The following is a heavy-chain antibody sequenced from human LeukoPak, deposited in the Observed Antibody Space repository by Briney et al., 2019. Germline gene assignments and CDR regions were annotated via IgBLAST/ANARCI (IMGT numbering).Heavy chain of an antibody. CDR2: IYSGGST. CDR1: GFTVSSNY. V-gene: IGHV3-66*01. Sequence: PGGSLRLSCAASGFTVSSNYMSWVRQAPGKGLEWVSVIYSGGSTYYADSVKGRFTISRDNSKNTLYLQMNSLRAEDTAVYYCARGGYDSSGYPSGWFDPWGQGTLVTVSS. CDR3: ARGGYDSSGYPSGWFDP. J-gene: IGHJ5*02. D-gene: IGHD3-22*01.